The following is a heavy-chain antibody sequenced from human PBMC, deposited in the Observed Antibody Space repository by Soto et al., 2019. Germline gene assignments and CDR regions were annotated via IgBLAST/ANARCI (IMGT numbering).Heavy chain of an antibody. CDR2: ISAYNGNT. V-gene: IGHV1-18*04. CDR1: GYTFTSYG. J-gene: IGHJ4*02. CDR3: ARDIVVVPALVH. Sequence: ASVKVSCKASGYTFTSYGISWLRQAPGQGLEWMGWISAYNGNTNYAQKLQGRVTMTTDTSASTAYMELRSLRSDDTAVYYCARDIVVVPALVHWGQGTLVTVSS. D-gene: IGHD2-2*01.